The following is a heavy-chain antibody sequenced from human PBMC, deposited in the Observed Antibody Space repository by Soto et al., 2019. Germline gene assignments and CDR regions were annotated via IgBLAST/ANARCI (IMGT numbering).Heavy chain of an antibody. CDR2: IIPIFGTA. V-gene: IGHV1-69*12. J-gene: IGHJ6*02. CDR3: ARCIVVVVAASGYYYYGMDV. Sequence: QVQLVQSGAEVKKPGSSVKVSCKASVGTFSSYAISWVRQAPGQGLEWMGGIIPIFGTANYAQKFQGRVTITADESTSTAYMELSSLRSEDTAVYYCARCIVVVVAASGYYYYGMDVWGQGTTVTVSS. D-gene: IGHD2-15*01. CDR1: VGTFSSYA.